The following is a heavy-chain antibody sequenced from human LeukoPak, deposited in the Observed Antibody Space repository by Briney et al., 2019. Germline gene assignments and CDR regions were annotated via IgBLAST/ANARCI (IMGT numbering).Heavy chain of an antibody. J-gene: IGHJ4*02. CDR2: IYSGGRT. D-gene: IGHD5-18*01. Sequence: PSETLSLTCSVYGGSFSSYYWSWVRQAPGKGLEWVSVIYSGGRTYYADSVKGRFTISRDNSKNTLYLQMNSLRAEDTAVYYCARGGDIQPFDYWGQGTLVTVSS. CDR1: GGSFSSYY. V-gene: IGHV3-53*01. CDR3: ARGGDIQPFDY.